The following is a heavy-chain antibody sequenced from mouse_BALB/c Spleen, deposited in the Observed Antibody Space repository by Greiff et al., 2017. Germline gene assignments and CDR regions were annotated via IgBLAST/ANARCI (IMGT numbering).Heavy chain of an antibody. J-gene: IGHJ2*01. CDR1: GFTFSSYT. D-gene: IGHD1-1*01. CDR3: TIDQGANFDY. V-gene: IGHV5-6-4*01. Sequence: VKLVESGGGLVKPGGSLKLSCAASGFTFSSYTMSWVRQTPEKRLEWVATISSGGSYTYYPDSVKGRFTISRDNAKNTLYLPMSSLKSEDTAMYYCTIDQGANFDYWGQGTTLTVSS. CDR2: ISSGGSYT.